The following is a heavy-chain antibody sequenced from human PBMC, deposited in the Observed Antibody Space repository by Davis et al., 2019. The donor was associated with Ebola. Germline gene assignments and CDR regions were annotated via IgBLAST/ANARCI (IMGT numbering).Heavy chain of an antibody. V-gene: IGHV1-2*02. CDR3: ARDFKDIVVVPAAPYYYYYGMDV. CDR2: INPNSGGT. Sequence: ASVKVSCKASGYTFTGYYMHWVRQAPGQGLEWMGWINPNSGGTNYAQKFQGRVTMTRDTSISTAYMELSRLRSDDTAVYYCARDFKDIVVVPAAPYYYYYGMDVWGQGTAVTVSS. D-gene: IGHD2-2*01. CDR1: GYTFTGYY. J-gene: IGHJ6*02.